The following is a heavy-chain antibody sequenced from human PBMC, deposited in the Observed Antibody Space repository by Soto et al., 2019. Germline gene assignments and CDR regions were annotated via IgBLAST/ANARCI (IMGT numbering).Heavy chain of an antibody. J-gene: IGHJ4*02. CDR3: AHSSEPTFLDY. Sequence: QITLKESGPTLVKPTQTLTLTCTFSGFSLNTSGVGVSRIRQPPGKALEWVALVYLDDDKRYNPSLKSRLTITKDTSTNQVVLTMANMDPVDTATYYCAHSSEPTFLDYWGQGTLVTVSS. V-gene: IGHV2-5*02. CDR1: GFSLNTSGVG. CDR2: VYLDDDK.